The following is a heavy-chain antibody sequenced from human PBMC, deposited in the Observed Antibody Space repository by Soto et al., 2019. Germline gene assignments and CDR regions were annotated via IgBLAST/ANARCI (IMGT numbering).Heavy chain of an antibody. Sequence: QLQLQESGPGLVKPSETLSLTCTVSGGSISSSSYYWGWIRQPPGKGLEWIGSIYYSGSTYYNPSLKSRVTISVDTSKNQFSLKLSSVTAADTAVYYCARQERIKEYYYGSGRSSSPLNWFDPWGQGTLVTVSS. CDR2: IYYSGST. D-gene: IGHD3-10*01. V-gene: IGHV4-39*01. CDR3: ARQERIKEYYYGSGRSSSPLNWFDP. J-gene: IGHJ5*02. CDR1: GGSISSSSYY.